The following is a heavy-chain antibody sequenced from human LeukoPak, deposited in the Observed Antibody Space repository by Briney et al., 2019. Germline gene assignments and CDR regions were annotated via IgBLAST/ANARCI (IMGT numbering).Heavy chain of an antibody. CDR2: MNPNSGNT. CDR3: ARGGCSSTSCYRYYYYYYMDV. CDR1: GYTFTSYD. D-gene: IGHD2-2*01. V-gene: IGHV1-8*01. J-gene: IGHJ6*03. Sequence: GASVKVSCKASGYTFTSYDINWVRQATGQGLEWMGWMNPNSGNTGYAQKFQGRVTMTRNTSISTAYMELSSLRSEDTAVYYCARGGCSSTSCYRYYYYYYMDVWGKGTTVTVSS.